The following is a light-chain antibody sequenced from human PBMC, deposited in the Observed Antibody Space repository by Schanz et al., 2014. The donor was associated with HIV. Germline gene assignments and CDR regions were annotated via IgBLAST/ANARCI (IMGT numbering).Light chain of an antibody. Sequence: EIVLTQSPGTLSLSPGGRATLSCRASQTVISSYLAWYQQKPGQAPRLLIYGASTRATDIPDRFSGSGSGTVFTLTISRLEPEDFAVYYCQQYGGSPLFGPGTKVDIK. J-gene: IGKJ3*01. V-gene: IGKV3-20*01. CDR1: QTVISSY. CDR2: GAS. CDR3: QQYGGSPL.